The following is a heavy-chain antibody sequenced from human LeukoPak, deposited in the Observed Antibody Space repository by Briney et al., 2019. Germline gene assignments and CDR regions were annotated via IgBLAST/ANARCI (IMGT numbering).Heavy chain of an antibody. CDR1: GGSFSGYY. Sequence: SETLSLTCAVYGGSFSGYYWSWIRQPPGKGLEWIGEINHSGSTNYNPSLKSRVTISVDRSKNQFSLKLSSVTAADTAVYYCARSYSGSYWGAFDIWGQGTMVTVSS. CDR3: ARSYSGSYWGAFDI. D-gene: IGHD1-26*01. J-gene: IGHJ3*02. CDR2: INHSGST. V-gene: IGHV4-34*01.